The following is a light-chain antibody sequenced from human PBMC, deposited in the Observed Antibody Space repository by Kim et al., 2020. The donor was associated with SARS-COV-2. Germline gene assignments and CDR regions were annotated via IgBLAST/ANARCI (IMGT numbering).Light chain of an antibody. CDR1: QSVSSRY. CDR2: DAA. V-gene: IGKV3-20*01. J-gene: IGKJ5*01. CDR3: QQYESSPMT. Sequence: SPGEEATISCLASQSVSSRYLAWYQQRPGQAPSLIIYDAATRATGIPDRFSGSGSGTDFTLTISRLEPEDFAIYYCQQYESSPMTFGQGTRLEIK.